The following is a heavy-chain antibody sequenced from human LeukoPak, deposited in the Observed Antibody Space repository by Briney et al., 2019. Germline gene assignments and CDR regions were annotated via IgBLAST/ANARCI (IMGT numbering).Heavy chain of an antibody. J-gene: IGHJ4*02. CDR2: IKQDGSEK. Sequence: GGSLRLSCAASGFTFSSYWMSWVRQAPGKGLEWVANIKQDGSEKYYVDSVKGRFTISRDNSKNTLYLQMNSLRPEDTAVYYCARKFCSGGSCYELDYWGQGTLVTVSS. V-gene: IGHV3-7*01. CDR3: ARKFCSGGSCYELDY. CDR1: GFTFSSYW. D-gene: IGHD2-15*01.